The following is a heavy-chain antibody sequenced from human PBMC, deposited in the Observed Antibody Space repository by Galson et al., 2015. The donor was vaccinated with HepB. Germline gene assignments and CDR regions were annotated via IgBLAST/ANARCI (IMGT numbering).Heavy chain of an antibody. J-gene: IGHJ4*02. Sequence: SGAEVKKPGESLRISCKGSGYRFTSYWISWVRQMPGKGLEWMGRIDPSDSYTNYSPSFQGHVTISADKSISTAYLQWSSLKASDTAMYYCAIRYCSSTSCYDYWGQGTLVTVSS. CDR2: IDPSDSYT. CDR1: GYRFTSYW. D-gene: IGHD2-2*01. CDR3: AIRYCSSTSCYDY. V-gene: IGHV5-10-1*01.